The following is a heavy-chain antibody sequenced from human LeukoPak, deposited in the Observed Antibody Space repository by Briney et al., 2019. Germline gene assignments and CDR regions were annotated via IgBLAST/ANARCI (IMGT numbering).Heavy chain of an antibody. J-gene: IGHJ6*02. CDR1: GFTFSSYA. CDR2: ISGSGGST. CDR3: AKATRGRYCSSTSCYGAYYYYGMDV. Sequence: GGSLRLSCAASGFTFSSYAMSWVRQAPGKGLGWVSAISGSGGSTYYADSVKGRFTISRDNSKNTLYLQMNSLRAEDTAVYYCAKATRGRYCSSTSCYGAYYYYGMDVWGQGTTVTVSS. V-gene: IGHV3-23*01. D-gene: IGHD2-2*01.